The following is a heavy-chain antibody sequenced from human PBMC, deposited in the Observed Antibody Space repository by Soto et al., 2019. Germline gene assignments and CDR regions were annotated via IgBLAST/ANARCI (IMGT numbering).Heavy chain of an antibody. J-gene: IGHJ3*02. CDR3: ARDFGEVGATAVYDI. CDR1: GFSFSLYW. Sequence: GGSLRLSCAASGFSFSLYWMHWVRQAPGKGLVWVSRINGDGSDASYGDSVKGRFTTSRDNAKNTLYLHMNSLGAEDTAVYYCARDFGEVGATAVYDIWGQGTMVTVSS. CDR2: INGDGSDA. D-gene: IGHD1-26*01. V-gene: IGHV3-74*01.